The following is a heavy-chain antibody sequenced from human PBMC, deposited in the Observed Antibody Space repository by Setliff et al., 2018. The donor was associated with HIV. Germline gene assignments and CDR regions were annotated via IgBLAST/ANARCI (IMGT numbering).Heavy chain of an antibody. CDR2: IHPNRGDT. Sequence: ASVKVSCKASGYTSTDNYIHWVRQAPGQGLEWMGWIHPNRGDTNYAQKFQGRVTLTRDTSITTAYMELRRLTSDDTAVYYCAKFYGDYHAFDIWGQGTMVTVSS. CDR1: GYTSTDNY. CDR3: AKFYGDYHAFDI. V-gene: IGHV1-2*02. J-gene: IGHJ3*02. D-gene: IGHD4-17*01.